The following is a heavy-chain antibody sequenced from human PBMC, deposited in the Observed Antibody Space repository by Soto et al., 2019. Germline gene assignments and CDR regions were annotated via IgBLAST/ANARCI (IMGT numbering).Heavy chain of an antibody. Sequence: SETLSLTCTVSGGSISSYYWSWIRQPPGKGLEWIGYIYYSGSTNYNPSLKSRVTISVDKSKNQFTLKLSSVTAADTAVYYCATSYGNAWYTYRGQGTQVPVPS. V-gene: IGHV4-59*01. CDR2: IYYSGST. CDR1: GGSISSYY. CDR3: ATSYGNAWYTY. D-gene: IGHD6-13*01. J-gene: IGHJ4*02.